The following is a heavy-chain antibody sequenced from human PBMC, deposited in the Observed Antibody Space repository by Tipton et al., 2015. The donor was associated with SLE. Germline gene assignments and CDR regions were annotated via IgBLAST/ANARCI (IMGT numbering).Heavy chain of an antibody. D-gene: IGHD2-2*01. V-gene: IGHV1-2*02. J-gene: IGHJ5*02. CDR1: GYTFTGYY. CDR2: IYPNTGAT. Sequence: QSGAEVKKPGASVKVSCKASGYTFTGYYIHWLRQAPGQGLEWMGWIYPNTGATNYEQTFQGRVTMTRDTSITTAYTELRGLTSDDTALYYCARGPLYCASTSCYSNWFGPWGQGTLVTVSS. CDR3: ARGPLYCASTSCYSNWFGP.